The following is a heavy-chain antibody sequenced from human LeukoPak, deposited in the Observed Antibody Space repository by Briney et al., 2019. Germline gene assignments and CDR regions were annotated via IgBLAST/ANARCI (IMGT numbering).Heavy chain of an antibody. Sequence: PGGSLRLSCAASGFTFSNAWMSWVRQAPGKGLEWVGRIKSKTDGGTTDYAAPVKGRFTISRDDSKNTLYLQMNSLKTEDTAVCYCTTGGVGAQFLLNWGQGTLVTVSS. CDR1: GFTFSNAW. J-gene: IGHJ4*02. CDR2: IKSKTDGGTT. CDR3: TTGGVGAQFLLN. V-gene: IGHV3-15*01. D-gene: IGHD1-26*01.